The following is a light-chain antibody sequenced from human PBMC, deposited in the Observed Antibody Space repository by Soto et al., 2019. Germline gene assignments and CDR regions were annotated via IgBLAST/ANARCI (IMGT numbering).Light chain of an antibody. V-gene: IGKV3-20*01. CDR2: GAS. Sequence: EIVLTQSPGTLSLSPGERATLSCRASQSVSSSYLAWYQQKPGQAPRLLIYGASSRATGIPDRFSGSGSGTDFTLTISRLEPEDGAVYYCQQYGSSPLITFGQGTRLEIK. CDR1: QSVSSSY. CDR3: QQYGSSPLIT. J-gene: IGKJ5*01.